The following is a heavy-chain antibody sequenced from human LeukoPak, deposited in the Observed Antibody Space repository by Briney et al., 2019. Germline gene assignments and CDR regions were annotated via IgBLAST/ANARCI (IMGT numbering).Heavy chain of an antibody. J-gene: IGHJ4*02. V-gene: IGHV1-69*02. CDR2: VIPILGIT. Sequence: ASVKVSCKTSGDTFSTYIINWVRQAPGQGLEWMGRVIPILGITDYARKFQGRVTLTADRSTSTAYVELSSLKSDDTAVYYCATGEAGGPFKLLAYVWGQGTLVTVSS. CDR1: GDTFSTYI. D-gene: IGHD3-10*02. CDR3: ATGEAGGPFKLLAYV.